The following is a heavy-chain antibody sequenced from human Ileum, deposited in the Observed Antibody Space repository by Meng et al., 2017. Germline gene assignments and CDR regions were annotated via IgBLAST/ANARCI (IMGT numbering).Heavy chain of an antibody. CDR2: IYQSGST. Sequence: VQLTESGPGLVKPSGPLSLTCAGSGDSISSSGWWSWVRQPPGKGLEWIGQIYQSGSTNYNPSLKSRVTISIDRSENQLSLKLSSVTAADTAVYYCARHIVGPTPGMEYWGQGTLVTVSS. J-gene: IGHJ4*02. D-gene: IGHD1-26*01. CDR3: ARHIVGPTPGMEY. CDR1: GDSISSSGW. V-gene: IGHV4-4*02.